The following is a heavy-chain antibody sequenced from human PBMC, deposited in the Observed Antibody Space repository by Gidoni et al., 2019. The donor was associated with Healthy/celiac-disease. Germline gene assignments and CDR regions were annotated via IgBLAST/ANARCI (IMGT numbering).Heavy chain of an antibody. V-gene: IGHV4-31*03. CDR2: IYYSGST. J-gene: IGHJ5*02. CDR3: ARAHMTTAAGWFDP. D-gene: IGHD4-17*01. Sequence: QVQLQESGPGLAKPSQTLSLTCTVSGGSISRGGDYRSWIRQHPGKGLEWIGYIYYSGSTYYNPSLKSRVTISVDTSKNQFSLKLSSVTAADTAVYYCARAHMTTAAGWFDPWGQGTLVTVSS. CDR1: GGSISRGGDY.